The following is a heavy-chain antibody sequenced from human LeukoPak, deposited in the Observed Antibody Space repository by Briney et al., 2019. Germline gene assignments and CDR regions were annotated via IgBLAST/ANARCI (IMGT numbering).Heavy chain of an antibody. CDR1: GGTFSSYA. CDR3: ARVGDSSGYYYY. Sequence: SVKGSCKASGGTFSSYAISWVRQAPGQGLEWTGRIIPIFGTANYAQKFQGRVTITTDESTSTAYMELSSLRSEDTAVYYCARVGDSSGYYYYWGQGTLVTVSS. V-gene: IGHV1-69*05. J-gene: IGHJ4*02. CDR2: IIPIFGTA. D-gene: IGHD3-22*01.